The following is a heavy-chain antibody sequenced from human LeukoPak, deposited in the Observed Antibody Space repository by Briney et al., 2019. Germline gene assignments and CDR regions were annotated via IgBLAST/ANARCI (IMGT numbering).Heavy chain of an antibody. J-gene: IGHJ4*02. CDR2: MYSGGST. V-gene: IGHV3-66*01. Sequence: GGSLRLSCAASGFXVSSNYISWVRQAPGKGLEWVSFMYSGGSTYYADSLKGRFTISRDNSKNTLYLQMNSLRAEDTAVYYCAREAARGYSYGYSFDYWGQGTLVTVSS. D-gene: IGHD5-18*01. CDR3: AREAARGYSYGYSFDY. CDR1: GFXVSSNY.